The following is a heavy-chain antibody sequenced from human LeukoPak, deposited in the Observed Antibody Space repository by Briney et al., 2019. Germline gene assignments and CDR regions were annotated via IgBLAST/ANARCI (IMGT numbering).Heavy chain of an antibody. Sequence: TSETLSLTCTASGGSISNYYWSWIRQPPGKGLEWIGYIYYSGSTKYNPSLKSRVTISVDTSKNQFSLRLSSVTAADTAVYYCARGAADRNNYYYYIDVWGKGTTVTVSS. J-gene: IGHJ6*03. D-gene: IGHD1/OR15-1a*01. CDR2: IYYSGST. CDR1: GGSISNYY. V-gene: IGHV4-59*01. CDR3: ARGAADRNNYYYYIDV.